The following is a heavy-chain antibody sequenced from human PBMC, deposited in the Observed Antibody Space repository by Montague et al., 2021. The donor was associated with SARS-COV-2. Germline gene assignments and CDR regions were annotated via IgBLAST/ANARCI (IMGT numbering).Heavy chain of an antibody. CDR2: SDHSGVT. J-gene: IGHJ4*02. D-gene: IGHD4/OR15-4a*01. Sequence: SETLSLTCTVSGGSISSGSYWGWIRQPPGKGLEWIGTSDHSGVTYYSPSHKSRVTISLDTSKNQFSLNLDSVTASDTAMYYCAKVISAVAGANFYFDYWGQGTLVTVSS. CDR3: AKVISAVAGANFYFDY. V-gene: IGHV4-38-2*02. CDR1: GGSISSGSY.